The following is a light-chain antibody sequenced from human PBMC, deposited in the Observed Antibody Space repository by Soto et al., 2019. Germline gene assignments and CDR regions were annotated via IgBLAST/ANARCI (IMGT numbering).Light chain of an antibody. CDR1: QSVSGN. CDR2: GAS. CDR3: QQYHHWPPFT. J-gene: IGKJ4*01. V-gene: IGKV3-15*01. Sequence: EIVLTQSPATLSVSPGERATLSCRASQSVSGNLAWYQQKPGQAPRLLIYGASTRVTGVTVRFSGRGSGTEFTLTITSLHSEDFALYHDQQYHHWPPFTFVGGTKVE.